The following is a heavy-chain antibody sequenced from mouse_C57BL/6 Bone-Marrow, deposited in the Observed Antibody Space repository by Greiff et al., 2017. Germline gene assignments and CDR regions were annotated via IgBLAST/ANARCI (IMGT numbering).Heavy chain of an antibody. CDR3: ARTIYGNYGYFDV. D-gene: IGHD2-1*01. CDR2: ISSGSSTI. Sequence: DVQLVESGGGLVKPGGSLKLSCAASGFTFSDYGMHWVRQAPEKGLEWVAYISSGSSTIYYADTVKGRFTISRDNAKNTLFLQMTSLRSEDTAMYYCARTIYGNYGYFDVWGTGTTVTVSS. V-gene: IGHV5-17*01. J-gene: IGHJ1*03. CDR1: GFTFSDYG.